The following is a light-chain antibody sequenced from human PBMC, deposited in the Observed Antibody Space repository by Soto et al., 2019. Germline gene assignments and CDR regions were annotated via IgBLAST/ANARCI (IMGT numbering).Light chain of an antibody. J-gene: IGLJ1*01. V-gene: IGLV2-14*03. CDR3: SSYRRGSSYV. Sequence: QSVQTQPASVSGSPGQSITVSCTGTSSDVGGYNYVSWYQQHPGKAPRLLIYDVTNRPSGVSNRFSGSKSGNTASLTISGLQAEDEADYYCSSYRRGSSYVFGTGTKVTVL. CDR2: DVT. CDR1: SSDVGGYNY.